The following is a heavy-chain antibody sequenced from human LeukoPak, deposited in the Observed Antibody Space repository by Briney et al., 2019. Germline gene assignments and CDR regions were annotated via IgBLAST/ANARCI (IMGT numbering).Heavy chain of an antibody. D-gene: IGHD6-13*01. CDR1: GGSISSYY. J-gene: IGHJ6*04. CDR3: ARYHSSSWYYGGYGMDV. V-gene: IGHV4-59*01. CDR2: IYYSGST. Sequence: PSETLSLTCTVSGGSISSYYWSWIRQPPGKGLEWIGYIYYSGSTNYNPSLKSRVTISVDTSKNQFSLKLSSVTAADTAVYYCARYHSSSWYYGGYGMDVWGKGTTVTVSS.